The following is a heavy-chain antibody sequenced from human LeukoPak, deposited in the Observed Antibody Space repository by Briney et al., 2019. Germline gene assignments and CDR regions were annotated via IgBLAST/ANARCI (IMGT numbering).Heavy chain of an antibody. CDR3: ARGYCGGANCYTFDY. D-gene: IGHD2-15*01. CDR1: GXSFPDYW. CDR2: IYPDDSDT. J-gene: IGHJ4*02. V-gene: IGHV5-51*01. Sequence: GESLKISCKGSGXSFPDYWIAWVRQMPGKSLEWMGIIYPDDSDTTYRPSFQGQVTISADKSISTAYLQWSSLKASDTAMYYCARGYCGGANCYTFDYWGQGTLVTVSS.